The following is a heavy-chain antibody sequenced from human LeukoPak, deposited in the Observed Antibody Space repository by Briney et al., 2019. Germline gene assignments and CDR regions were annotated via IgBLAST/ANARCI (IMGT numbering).Heavy chain of an antibody. V-gene: IGHV1-2*02. Sequence: ASVKVSCKTSGFTFTGYHIHWVRQAPGQGLEWMGWINPNSGDTNLAQNFQGRVTMTSDTSVSTAYMEMSSLRSDDTTVYYCARLVTVGAASRFDYWGQGTLVTVSS. CDR3: ARLVTVGAASRFDY. D-gene: IGHD1-26*01. CDR2: INPNSGDT. J-gene: IGHJ4*02. CDR1: GFTFTGYH.